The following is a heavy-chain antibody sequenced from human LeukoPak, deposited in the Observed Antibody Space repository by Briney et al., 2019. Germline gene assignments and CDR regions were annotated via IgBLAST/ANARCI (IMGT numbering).Heavy chain of an antibody. D-gene: IGHD3-10*01. V-gene: IGHV3-15*01. CDR1: GFIFSNAW. CDR2: IKSRTDGGTA. Sequence: GGSLRLSCAASGFIFSNAWMGWVRQAPGKGLEWVGRIKSRTDGGTADYAAPVKGRFTISRDDSKNTLYLQMNSLKIEDTAVYYCTKPDLLWFGEDVWGQGTTVTVSS. CDR3: TKPDLLWFGEDV. J-gene: IGHJ6*02.